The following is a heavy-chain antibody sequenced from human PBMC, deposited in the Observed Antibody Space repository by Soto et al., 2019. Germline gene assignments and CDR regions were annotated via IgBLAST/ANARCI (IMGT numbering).Heavy chain of an antibody. J-gene: IGHJ4*02. V-gene: IGHV3-66*01. CDR3: ARDSRARAWSGYDYAKVDY. CDR2: IYSGGST. CDR1: GFTVSSNY. Sequence: TGGSLRLSCAASGFTVSSNYMSWVRQAPGKGLEWVSVIYSGGSTYYADSVKGRFTISRDNSKNTLYLQMNSLRAEDTAVYYCARDSRARAWSGYDYAKVDYWGQGTLVTVSS. D-gene: IGHD5-12*01.